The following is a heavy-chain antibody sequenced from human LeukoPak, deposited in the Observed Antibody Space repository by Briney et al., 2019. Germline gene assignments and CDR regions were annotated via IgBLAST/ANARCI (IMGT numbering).Heavy chain of an antibody. CDR1: GFTFTSYS. CDR2: ISSDSSTI. CDR3: ATGIVVVPAATQPWVDAFDI. J-gene: IGHJ3*02. V-gene: IGHV3-48*01. D-gene: IGHD2-2*01. Sequence: PGGSLRLSCAASGFTFTSYSMNWVRQAPGKGLEWVSYISSDSSTIYYADSVKGRFTISRDNAKNSLYLQMNSLRAEDTAVYYCATGIVVVPAATQPWVDAFDIWGQGTMVTVSS.